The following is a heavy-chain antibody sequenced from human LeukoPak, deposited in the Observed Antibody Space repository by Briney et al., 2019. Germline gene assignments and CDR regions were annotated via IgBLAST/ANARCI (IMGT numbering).Heavy chain of an antibody. J-gene: IGHJ4*02. CDR3: ARHISSTVVTPGYFDY. D-gene: IGHD4-23*01. V-gene: IGHV3-21*01. CDR2: ISSSSTYI. Sequence: GGSLRLSCAASGFSFTTYSMNWVRQAPGKGLEWVSSISSSSTYIYYADSVKGRFTISRDNAKNSLYLQMNSLRAEDTAVYYCARHISSTVVTPGYFDYWGQETLVSVSS. CDR1: GFSFTTYS.